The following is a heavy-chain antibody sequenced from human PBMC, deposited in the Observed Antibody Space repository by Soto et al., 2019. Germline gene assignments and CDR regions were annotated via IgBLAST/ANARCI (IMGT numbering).Heavy chain of an antibody. D-gene: IGHD3-10*01. CDR1: GVPVSSYY. CDR2: VYHTGRT. CDR3: ARGRGGTPLGFDP. Sequence: QVQLQESGPGLVKPSETLSLTCTVSGVPVSSYYWTWIRQPPGKGLAYLGFVYHTGRTNYSPSLRSRVTLSRGTSSNQFSLKMSSVTTADTAIYYCARGRGGTPLGFDPWGQGTLVTVSS. J-gene: IGHJ5*02. V-gene: IGHV4-59*02.